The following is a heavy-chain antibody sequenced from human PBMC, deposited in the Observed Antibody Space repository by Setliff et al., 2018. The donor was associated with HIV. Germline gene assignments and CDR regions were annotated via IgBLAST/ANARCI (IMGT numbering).Heavy chain of an antibody. J-gene: IGHJ4*02. Sequence: PSETLSLTCTVSGGSISSGSYFWTWIRQPAGKGLEWIGRIYTSGSTNYNPSLKSRVTISVDTSKNQFSLKLSSVTAADTAVYYCARFDGSREPAADYYFDYWGQGTLVTVSS. D-gene: IGHD2-2*01. CDR1: GGSISSGSYF. V-gene: IGHV4-61*02. CDR2: IYTSGST. CDR3: ARFDGSREPAADYYFDY.